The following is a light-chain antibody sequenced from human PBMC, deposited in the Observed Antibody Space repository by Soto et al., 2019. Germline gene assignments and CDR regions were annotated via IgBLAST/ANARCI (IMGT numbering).Light chain of an antibody. Sequence: DIQMTQSPSTLSASVGDRVTNTCRASQSISSWLAWYQQKPGKAPKLLIFDASSLESGVPSRFSGSGSATEFTLTISSLQPDDFATYYCQQYSTYPWTFGQGTKVDIK. CDR2: DAS. J-gene: IGKJ1*01. V-gene: IGKV1-5*01. CDR1: QSISSW. CDR3: QQYSTYPWT.